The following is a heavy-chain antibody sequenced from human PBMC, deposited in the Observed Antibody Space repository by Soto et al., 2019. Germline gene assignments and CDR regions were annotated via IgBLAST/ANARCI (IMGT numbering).Heavy chain of an antibody. J-gene: IGHJ4*02. Sequence: QVQLQESGPGLVKPSQTLSLTCTVSGGSMSSGAYYWNWIRQHPGQGLEWIGYIYYSGNTYYNPTLRSRITKSVETSKNQVSLKLSSVTDADTAVYYCASSYTGYLDNWGQGTRVTVSS. V-gene: IGHV4-31*03. D-gene: IGHD3-9*01. CDR3: ASSYTGYLDN. CDR2: IYYSGNT. CDR1: GGSMSSGAYY.